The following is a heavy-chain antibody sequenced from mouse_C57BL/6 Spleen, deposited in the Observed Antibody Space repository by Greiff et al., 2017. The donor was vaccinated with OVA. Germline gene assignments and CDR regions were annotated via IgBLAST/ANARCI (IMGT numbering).Heavy chain of an antibody. J-gene: IGHJ4*01. CDR1: GYTFTSYW. V-gene: IGHV1-59*01. CDR3: ARSDYDRIYYAMDY. CDR2: IDPSDSYT. D-gene: IGHD2-4*01. Sequence: QVQLQQPGAELVRPGTSVKLSCKASGYTFTSYWMHWVKQRPGQGLEWIGVIDPSDSYTNYNQKFKGKATLTVDTSSSTAYMQLSSLTSEDSAVYYCARSDYDRIYYAMDYWGQGTSVTVSS.